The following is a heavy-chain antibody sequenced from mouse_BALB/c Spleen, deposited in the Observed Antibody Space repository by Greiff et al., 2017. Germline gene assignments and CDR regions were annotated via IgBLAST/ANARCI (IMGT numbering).Heavy chain of an antibody. J-gene: IGHJ4*01. Sequence: VQLQQSGPELVKPGASVKMSCKASGYTFTSYYIHWVKQRPGQGLEWIGWIYPGDGSTKYNEKFKGKTTLTADKSSSTAYMLLSSLTSEDSAIYFCADTTRYAMDYWGQGTSVTVSS. V-gene: IGHV1S56*01. CDR1: GYTFTSYY. D-gene: IGHD1-1*01. CDR3: ADTTRYAMDY. CDR2: IYPGDGST.